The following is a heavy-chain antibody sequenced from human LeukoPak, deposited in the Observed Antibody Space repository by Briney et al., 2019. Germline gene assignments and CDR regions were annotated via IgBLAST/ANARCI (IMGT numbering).Heavy chain of an antibody. CDR2: IYYSGSA. CDR3: ARAELRYFDWLAPFDY. J-gene: IGHJ4*02. D-gene: IGHD3-9*01. V-gene: IGHV4-59*01. Sequence: SETLSLTCTVSGGSISSYYWSWIRQPPGKGLEWIGYIYYSGSANYNPSLKSRVTISVDTSKNQFSLKLSSVTAADTAVYYCARAELRYFDWLAPFDYWGQGTLVTVSS. CDR1: GGSISSYY.